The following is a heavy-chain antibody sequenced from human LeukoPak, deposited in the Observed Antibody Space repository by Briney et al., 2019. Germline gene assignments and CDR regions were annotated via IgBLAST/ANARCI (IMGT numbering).Heavy chain of an antibody. Sequence: GGSLRLSCAASGFIFSSYAMSWVRQAPGKGLEWVSYISSSGSTIYYADSVKGRFTISRDNAKNSLYLQMNSLRAEDTAVYYCAREGYYDSSGYHLDYWGQGTLVTVSS. CDR2: ISSSGSTI. CDR1: GFIFSSYA. V-gene: IGHV3-48*04. CDR3: AREGYYDSSGYHLDY. D-gene: IGHD3-22*01. J-gene: IGHJ4*02.